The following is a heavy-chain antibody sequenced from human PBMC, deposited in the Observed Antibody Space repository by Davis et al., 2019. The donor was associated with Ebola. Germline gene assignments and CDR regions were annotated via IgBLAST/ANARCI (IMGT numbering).Heavy chain of an antibody. CDR3: ARRGGTRGDGYNVFDY. CDR1: GYSISSNNW. V-gene: IGHV4-28*01. Sequence: SETLSLTCAVSGYSISSNNWWGWIRQPPGKGLEWIGYIYYSGSTDYNPSLKSRVTISVDTSKNQFSLKLSSVTAADTAVYYCARRGGTRGDGYNVFDYWGQGTLVTVSS. J-gene: IGHJ4*02. CDR2: IYYSGST. D-gene: IGHD5-24*01.